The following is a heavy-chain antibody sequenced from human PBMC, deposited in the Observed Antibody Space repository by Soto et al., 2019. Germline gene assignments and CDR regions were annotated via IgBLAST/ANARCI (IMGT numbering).Heavy chain of an antibody. D-gene: IGHD6-6*01. J-gene: IGHJ6*03. CDR2: ISWDGNST. V-gene: IGHV3-43*01. CDR1: GFTFDDYT. CDR3: GSLSAGSSFYYFYMDV. Sequence: GGSLRLSCAASGFTFDDYTLHWVRQAPGKGLEWVSLISWDGNSTYYADSVKGRFTISRDNSKNSLFLQMNSMRSEDKAGYYCGSLSAGSSFYYFYMDVWGKGTTVTVSS.